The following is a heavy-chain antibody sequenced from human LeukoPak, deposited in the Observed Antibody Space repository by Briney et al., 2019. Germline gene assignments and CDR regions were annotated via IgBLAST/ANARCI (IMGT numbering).Heavy chain of an antibody. J-gene: IGHJ3*02. V-gene: IGHV4-39*07. CDR1: GGSISSSSYY. D-gene: IGHD3-22*01. Sequence: PSETLSLTCTVSGGSISSSSYYWGWIRQPPGKGLEWIGEINHSGSTNYNPSLKSRVTISVDTSKNQFSLKLSSVTAADTAVYYCARTGVSGSALDIWGQGTMVTVSS. CDR2: INHSGST. CDR3: ARTGVSGSALDI.